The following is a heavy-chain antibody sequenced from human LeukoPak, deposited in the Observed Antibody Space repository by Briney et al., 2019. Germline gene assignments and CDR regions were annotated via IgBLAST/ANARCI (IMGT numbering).Heavy chain of an antibody. V-gene: IGHV3-30*18. CDR2: ISHDGSNK. D-gene: IGHD6-19*01. J-gene: IGHJ1*01. CDR1: GFTFSSYG. Sequence: GGSLRLSFAASGFTFSSYGMHWVRQAPGKGLQWVALISHDGSNKYYADSVRGRFTISRDNSKNTLYLQMNSLRAEDTALYYCAKDNEQWRVGVGYFQHWGQGTLVTVSS. CDR3: AKDNEQWRVGVGYFQH.